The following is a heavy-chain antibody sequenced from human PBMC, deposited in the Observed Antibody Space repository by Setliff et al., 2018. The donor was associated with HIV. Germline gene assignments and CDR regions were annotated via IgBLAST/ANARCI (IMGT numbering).Heavy chain of an antibody. Sequence: ASVKVSCKASGYTFTRYYMHWVRQAPGQGLEWMALIYPSNGDTTYAQSFQGRVTMTLDTSTSTVYMELSSLRAEDTAVYYCTKRTMPTGGFQHWGQGTLVTVSS. CDR3: TKRTMPTGGFQH. V-gene: IGHV1-46*01. J-gene: IGHJ1*01. CDR2: IYPSNGDT. D-gene: IGHD1-1*01. CDR1: GYTFTRYY.